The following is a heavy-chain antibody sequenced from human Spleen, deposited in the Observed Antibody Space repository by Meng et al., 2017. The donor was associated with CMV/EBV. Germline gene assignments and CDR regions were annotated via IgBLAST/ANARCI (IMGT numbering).Heavy chain of an antibody. D-gene: IGHD2-2*02. CDR3: ATDVEPGTIGLLF. CDR1: GFTFDDYG. Sequence: GESLKISCAASGFTFDDYGMSWVRQAPGKGLEWVSSISSSSSYIYYADSVKGRFTISRDNAKNSLYLQMNSLRAEDTALYYCATDVEPGTIGLLFWGQGTLVTVSS. CDR2: ISSSSSYI. V-gene: IGHV3-21*01. J-gene: IGHJ4*02.